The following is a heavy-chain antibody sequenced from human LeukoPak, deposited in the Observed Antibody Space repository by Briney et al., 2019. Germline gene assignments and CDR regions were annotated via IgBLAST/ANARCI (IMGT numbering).Heavy chain of an antibody. CDR3: ASGSYGAFDI. J-gene: IGHJ3*02. CDR2: IRSKAYGGTT. Sequence: GGSLRLSCTASGFTFGDYAMSWFRQAPGKGLEWVGFIRSKAYGGTTEYAASVKGRFTISGDDSKSIAYLQMNSLKTEDTAVYYCASGSYGAFDIWGQGTMVTVSS. V-gene: IGHV3-49*03. CDR1: GFTFGDYA. D-gene: IGHD1-26*01.